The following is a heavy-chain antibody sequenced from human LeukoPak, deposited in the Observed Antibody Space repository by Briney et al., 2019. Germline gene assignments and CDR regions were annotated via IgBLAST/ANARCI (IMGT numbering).Heavy chain of an antibody. V-gene: IGHV3-23*01. CDR1: GFTFSSHA. D-gene: IGHD5-24*01. CDR2: ISESGSST. Sequence: PGRSLRLSCAASGFTFSSHAMSWVRQAPGKGLEWVSVISESGSSTYYADSVKGRFTISKDTSKNTMYLQMNSLRAEDTAVYYCARGRWLEYWGQGTPVTVSS. CDR3: ARGRWLEY. J-gene: IGHJ4*02.